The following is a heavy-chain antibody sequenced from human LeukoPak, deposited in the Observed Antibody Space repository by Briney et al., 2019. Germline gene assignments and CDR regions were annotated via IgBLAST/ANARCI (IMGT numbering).Heavy chain of an antibody. CDR2: ISAYNGNT. CDR3: ASAAAGISRYHAFDI. CDR1: GYTFTSYG. J-gene: IGHJ3*02. D-gene: IGHD6-13*01. V-gene: IGHV1-18*01. Sequence: ASVKVSCKASGYTFTSYGISWVRQAPGQGLEWVGWISAYNGNTNYAQKLQGRVTMTTDTSTSTAYMELRSLRSDDTAVYYCASAAAGISRYHAFDIWGQGTMVTVSS.